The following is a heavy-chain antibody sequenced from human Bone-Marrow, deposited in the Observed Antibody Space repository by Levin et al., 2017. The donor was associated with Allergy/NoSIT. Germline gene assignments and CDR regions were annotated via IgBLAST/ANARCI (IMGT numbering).Heavy chain of an antibody. J-gene: IGHJ5*02. CDR3: ARVGGGDWKLDP. CDR1: GGSVSSPNGY. Sequence: ETLSLTCTVSGGSVSSPNGYWGWIRQPPGEGLEWIGSVYYNGRVSYNPSLKSQVTISVDTSNNLFSLKVTSVTAADTALYYCARVGGGDWKLDPWGQGTLVTVTS. CDR2: VYYNGRV. D-gene: IGHD2-21*02. V-gene: IGHV4-39*01.